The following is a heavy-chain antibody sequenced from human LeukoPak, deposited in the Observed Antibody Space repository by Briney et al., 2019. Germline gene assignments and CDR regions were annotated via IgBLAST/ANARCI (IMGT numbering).Heavy chain of an antibody. CDR3: ARDSTIFGVVVHQHYYYMDV. J-gene: IGHJ6*03. Sequence: SETLSLTCTVSGGSISSYYWSWIRQPPGKGLEWIGYIYYSGSTNYNPSLKSRVTISVDTSKDQFSLKLSSVTAADTAVYYCARDSTIFGVVVHQHYYYMDVWGKGTTVTVSS. CDR2: IYYSGST. V-gene: IGHV4-59*01. D-gene: IGHD3-3*01. CDR1: GGSISSYY.